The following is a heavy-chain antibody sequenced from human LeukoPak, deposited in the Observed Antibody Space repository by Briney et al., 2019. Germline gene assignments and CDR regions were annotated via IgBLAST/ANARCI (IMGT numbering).Heavy chain of an antibody. J-gene: IGHJ4*02. D-gene: IGHD6-25*01. V-gene: IGHV4-59*01. CDR2: IYYSGST. Sequence: PSETLSLTCTVSGGSISGYYWSWIRQAPGKGLDWIGNIYYSGSTNYNPSLKSRVTVSVDTSKNQFSLKLSSVTAADTAVYYCARGQRGFPYWGQGTVVTVSS. CDR3: ARGQRGFPY. CDR1: GGSISGYY.